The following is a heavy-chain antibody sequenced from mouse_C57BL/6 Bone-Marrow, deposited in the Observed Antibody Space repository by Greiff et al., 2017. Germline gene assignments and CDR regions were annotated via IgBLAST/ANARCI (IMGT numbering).Heavy chain of an antibody. J-gene: IGHJ3*01. V-gene: IGHV1-81*01. CDR1: GYTFTSYG. CDR2: IYPRSGNT. CDR3: ARRLWLRRGFAY. Sequence: VQLQQSGAELARPGASVKLSCKASGYTFTSYGIRWVKQRTGQGLEWIGEIYPRSGNTNYNEKFKGKAALTADKSSSTAYMELRSLTSEDSAVYYYARRLWLRRGFAYWGQGTLVTVSA. D-gene: IGHD2-2*01.